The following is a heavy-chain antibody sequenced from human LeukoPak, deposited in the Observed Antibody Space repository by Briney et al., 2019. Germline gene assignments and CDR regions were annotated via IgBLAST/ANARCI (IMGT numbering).Heavy chain of an antibody. D-gene: IGHD3-9*01. CDR1: GFTFSDYY. V-gene: IGHV3-11*01. CDR2: ISSSGSTI. CDR3: ARAGYDILTGYLYYYYGMGV. Sequence: PGGSLRLSCAASGFTFSDYYMSWIPQAPGKGLEWVSYISSSGSTIYYADSVKGRFTISRDNAKNSLYLQMNSLRAEDTAVYYCARAGYDILTGYLYYYYGMGVWGQGTTVTVSS. J-gene: IGHJ6*02.